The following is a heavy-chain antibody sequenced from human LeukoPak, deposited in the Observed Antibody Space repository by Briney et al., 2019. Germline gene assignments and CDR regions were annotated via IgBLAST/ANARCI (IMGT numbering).Heavy chain of an antibody. Sequence: ASVKVSCKASGYTFTNNAIHWVRRAPGQRLEWMGWINAGNGNTKYSQKFQGRVTITRDTSASTVYMELSSLRYEDTAVYYCARDNELRYFDWLWDYYYYGMDVWGQGTTVTVSS. CDR1: GYTFTNNA. CDR2: INAGNGNT. CDR3: ARDNELRYFDWLWDYYYYGMDV. D-gene: IGHD3-9*01. J-gene: IGHJ6*02. V-gene: IGHV1-3*01.